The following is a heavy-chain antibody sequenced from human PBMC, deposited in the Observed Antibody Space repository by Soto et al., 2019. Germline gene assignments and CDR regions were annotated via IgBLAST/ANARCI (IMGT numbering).Heavy chain of an antibody. V-gene: IGHV3-53*04. CDR3: ARGWVGYCSGGSCYTTFDY. J-gene: IGHJ4*02. CDR2: IYSGGST. D-gene: IGHD2-15*01. Sequence: GGSLRLSCAASGFTVSSNYMSWVRQAPGKGLEWVSVIYSGGSTYYADSVKGRFTISRHNSKNTLYLQMNSLRAEDTAVYYCARGWVGYCSGGSCYTTFDYWGQGTLVTVSS. CDR1: GFTVSSNY.